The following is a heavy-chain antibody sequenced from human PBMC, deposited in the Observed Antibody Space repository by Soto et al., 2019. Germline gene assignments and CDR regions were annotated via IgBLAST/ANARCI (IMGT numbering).Heavy chain of an antibody. CDR3: ARSRTNSATNTWFDP. V-gene: IGHV4-31*03. D-gene: IGHD1-1*01. Sequence: PSETLSLTCTVSGGSISSGGYYWSWIRQHPGKGLEWIGYIYYSGSTYYNPSLKSRVTISVDTSKNQFSLKLSSVTAADTAVYYCARSRTNSATNTWFDPWGQGTLVTVSS. J-gene: IGHJ5*01. CDR1: GGSISSGGYY. CDR2: IYYSGST.